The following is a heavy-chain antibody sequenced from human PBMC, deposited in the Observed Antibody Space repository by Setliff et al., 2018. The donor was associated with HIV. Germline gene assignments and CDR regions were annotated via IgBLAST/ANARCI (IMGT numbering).Heavy chain of an antibody. V-gene: IGHV4-31*03. CDR2: IYYNGRT. CDR1: RGSISSGGYY. J-gene: IGHJ6*02. Sequence: SETLSLTCTVSRGSISSGGYYWSWIRQHPERGLEWIGYIYYNGRTYYSPSLRSRVTMSVDTSKNQFSLKLRSVTAADTAVYYCARVVWMAAAGTIDYYYGMDIWGQGTTVTVSS. D-gene: IGHD6-13*01. CDR3: ARVVWMAAAGTIDYYYGMDI.